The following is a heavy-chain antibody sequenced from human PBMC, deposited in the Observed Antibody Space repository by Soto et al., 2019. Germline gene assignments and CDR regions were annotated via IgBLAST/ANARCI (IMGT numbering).Heavy chain of an antibody. CDR1: GFTVSGNF. CDR3: ASRFSSSWSALDY. J-gene: IGHJ4*02. Sequence: GGSLRLSCAASGFTVSGNFMSWVRQAPGKGLEWVSIIYTGDTTYYADSVKGRFTISRDNSKNTLYLQMNSLRAEDSAVYYCASRFSSSWSALDYWGRGTLVTVSS. V-gene: IGHV3-53*01. D-gene: IGHD6-13*01. CDR2: IYTGDTT.